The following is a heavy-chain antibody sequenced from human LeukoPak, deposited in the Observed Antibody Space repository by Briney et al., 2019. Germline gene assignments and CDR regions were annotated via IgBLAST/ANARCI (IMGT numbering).Heavy chain of an antibody. CDR3: AKRAYCGGDCYSGMDV. V-gene: IGHV3-23*01. D-gene: IGHD2-21*02. J-gene: IGHJ6*02. CDR2: IGGSGGST. CDR1: GFTFSSYA. Sequence: TGGSLRLSCAASGFTFSSYAMSWVRQAPGKGLELVSTIGGSGGSTYYADSVKGRFTISRDNSKNTLYLQMNSLRAEDTAVYYCAKRAYCGGDCYSGMDVWGQGTTVTVSS.